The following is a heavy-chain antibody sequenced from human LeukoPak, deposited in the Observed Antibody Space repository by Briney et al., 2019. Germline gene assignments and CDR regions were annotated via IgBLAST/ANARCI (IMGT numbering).Heavy chain of an antibody. J-gene: IGHJ4*02. CDR3: ARGVAGYDFWSGYYTGLPALDY. D-gene: IGHD3-3*01. V-gene: IGHV4-38-2*01. CDR1: GYSISSGYY. Sequence: KPSETLSLTCAVSGYSISSGYYWGWIRQPPGKGLEWIGEINHSGSTNYNPSLKSRVTISVDTSKNQFSLKLSSVTAADTAVYYCARGVAGYDFWSGYYTGLPALDYWGQGTLVTVSS. CDR2: INHSGST.